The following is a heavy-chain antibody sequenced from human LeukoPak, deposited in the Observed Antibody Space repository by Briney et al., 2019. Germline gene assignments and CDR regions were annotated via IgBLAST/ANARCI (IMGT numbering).Heavy chain of an antibody. D-gene: IGHD2-2*01. Sequence: PGGSLRLSCAASGFTFSSYWMHWVRQAPGKGLVWVSRINSDGSSTSYADSVKGRFTISRDNAKNTLYLQMNSLRAEDTAVYYSAREVPAAAYYYYYYGMDVWGQGTTVTVSS. CDR3: AREVPAAAYYYYYYGMDV. CDR2: INSDGSST. CDR1: GFTFSSYW. V-gene: IGHV3-74*01. J-gene: IGHJ6*02.